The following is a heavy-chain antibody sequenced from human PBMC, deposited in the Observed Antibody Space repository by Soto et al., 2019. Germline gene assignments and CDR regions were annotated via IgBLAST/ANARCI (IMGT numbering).Heavy chain of an antibody. J-gene: IGHJ4*02. D-gene: IGHD3-22*01. Sequence: QVQLVESGGGVVQPGRSLRLSCAASGFIFSNYGMHWVRQAPGKGLEWVAVIWYDGSNKYYADSVKGRFTISRDNSKDTLYLQMNSLRADDTAVYYCARGNYESSGYPDYWGQGTLVTVSS. V-gene: IGHV3-33*01. CDR3: ARGNYESSGYPDY. CDR2: IWYDGSNK. CDR1: GFIFSNYG.